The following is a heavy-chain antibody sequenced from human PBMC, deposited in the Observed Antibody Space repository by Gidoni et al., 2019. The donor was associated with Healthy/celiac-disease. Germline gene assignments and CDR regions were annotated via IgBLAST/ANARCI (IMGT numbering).Heavy chain of an antibody. CDR3: ARDGHSSSWYY. CDR1: GGSISSYY. V-gene: IGHV4-4*07. CDR2: IYTSGST. D-gene: IGHD6-13*01. Sequence: QVQLQESGPGLVKPSEPLSLPCTVSGGSISSYYWSWIRQPAGKGLGWIGRIYTSGSTNSNPSLKSRVTMSVDTSKNQFSLKLSSVTAADTAVYYCARDGHSSSWYYWGQGTLVTVSS. J-gene: IGHJ4*02.